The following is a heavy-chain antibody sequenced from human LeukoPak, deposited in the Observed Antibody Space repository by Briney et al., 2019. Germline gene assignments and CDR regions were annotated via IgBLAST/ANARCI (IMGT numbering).Heavy chain of an antibody. D-gene: IGHD2-15*01. J-gene: IGHJ4*02. CDR2: IYTSGST. CDR3: ARDGPDIVVVAPLDY. Sequence: SETLSLTCTVSGGSISSYYWSWIRLPAGRGLEWIGRIYTSGSTNYNPSLKSRVTMSVDTSKNQFSLKLSSVTAADTAVYYCARDGPDIVVVAPLDYWGQGTLVTVSS. V-gene: IGHV4-4*07. CDR1: GGSISSYY.